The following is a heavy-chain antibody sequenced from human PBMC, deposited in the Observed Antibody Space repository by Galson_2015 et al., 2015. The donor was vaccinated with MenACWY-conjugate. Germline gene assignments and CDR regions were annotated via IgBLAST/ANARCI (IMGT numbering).Heavy chain of an antibody. Sequence: SLRLSCAGSGKTFSNYWMNWVRQAPGKGLEWVGSIKQDGSEKNYVDSVKGRFTFSRDNAKNSLYLQMNSLRAEDTAVYYCARDVAVGGFDYWGQGTRVTVSS. CDR3: ARDVAVGGFDY. J-gene: IGHJ4*02. CDR2: IKQDGSEK. D-gene: IGHD6-19*01. V-gene: IGHV3-7*03. CDR1: GKTFSNYW.